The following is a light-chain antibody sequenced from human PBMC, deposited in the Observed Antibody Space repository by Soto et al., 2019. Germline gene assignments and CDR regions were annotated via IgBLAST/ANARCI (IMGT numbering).Light chain of an antibody. CDR3: QQYGSSGT. CDR2: GAS. J-gene: IGKJ1*01. V-gene: IGKV3-20*01. Sequence: NVLTQSPGTLSLSPGERATLSCRASQSVSSNLAWYQQKPGQAPRLLIYGASNRATGIPDRFSGSGSGTDFTLTISRLEPEDFAVYYCQQYGSSGTFGQGTKVDNK. CDR1: QSVSSN.